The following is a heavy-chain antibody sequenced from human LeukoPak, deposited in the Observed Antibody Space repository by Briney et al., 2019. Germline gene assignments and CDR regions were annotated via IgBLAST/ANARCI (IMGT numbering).Heavy chain of an antibody. CDR3: AKDTRSKGRGIFDY. J-gene: IGHJ4*02. D-gene: IGHD3-10*01. V-gene: IGHV3-9*01. CDR2: ISWNSGSI. CDR1: GFTFDDYA. Sequence: AGGSLRLSCAASGFTFDDYAMHWVRQAPGKGLEWVSGISWNSGSIGYADSVKGRFTISRDNAKNSLYLQMNSLRAEDTALYYCAKDTRSKGRGIFDYWGQGTLVTVSS.